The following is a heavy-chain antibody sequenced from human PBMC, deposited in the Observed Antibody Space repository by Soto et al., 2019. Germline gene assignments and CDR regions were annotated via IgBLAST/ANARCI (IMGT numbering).Heavy chain of an antibody. Sequence: EVQLVESGGGLVKPGGSLRLPCAASGFTFSSYSMNWVRQAPRKGLEWVSSISSSSSYIYYADSVKGRFTISRENAKNSPYLQMNTLRAEDTAVYYCARTAAAALVNWFDPWGQGTLVTVSS. J-gene: IGHJ5*02. CDR2: ISSSSSYI. CDR1: GFTFSSYS. CDR3: ARTAAAALVNWFDP. D-gene: IGHD6-13*01. V-gene: IGHV3-21*01.